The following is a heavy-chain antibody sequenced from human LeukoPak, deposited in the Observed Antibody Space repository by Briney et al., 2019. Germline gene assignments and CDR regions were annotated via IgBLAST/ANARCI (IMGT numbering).Heavy chain of an antibody. J-gene: IGHJ6*03. CDR3: ASTRVVGYYYMDV. V-gene: IGHV4-34*01. D-gene: IGHD2-15*01. Sequence: PGGSLRLSCAASGFTFSNSAMSWVRQAPGKGLEWIGEINHSGSTNYNPSLKSRVTISVDTSKNQFSLKLSSVTAADTAVYYCASTRVVGYYYMDVWGKGTTVTVSS. CDR1: GFTFSNSA. CDR2: INHSGST.